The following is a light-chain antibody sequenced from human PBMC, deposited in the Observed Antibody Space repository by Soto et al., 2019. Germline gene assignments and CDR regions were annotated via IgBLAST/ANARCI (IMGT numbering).Light chain of an antibody. Sequence: EIVMTQSPATLSVSPGERATLSCRASQSVYHNLAWYQQKPGQAPRHLIYGASTRATGIPARFSGSGSGTEFTLTISSLQSEDFAVYFCQQYNNWPPVTFGPGTKVDI. CDR1: QSVYHN. CDR2: GAS. V-gene: IGKV3-15*01. J-gene: IGKJ3*01. CDR3: QQYNNWPPVT.